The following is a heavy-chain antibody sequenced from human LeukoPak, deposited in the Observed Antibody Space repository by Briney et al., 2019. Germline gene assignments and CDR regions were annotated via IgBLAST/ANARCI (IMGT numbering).Heavy chain of an antibody. CDR2: YNGGNDGT. CDR3: AKGSGRGYSYGLEY. Sequence: PGGSLRLSCAASGFTFSGFTMSWVRQAPEKGLEWLSVYNGGNDGTYYADSVKGRFTISRDNSKNTLYPQMNSLRAEDTAVYYCAKGSGRGYSYGLEYWGQGTLVTVSS. V-gene: IGHV3-23*01. D-gene: IGHD5-18*01. J-gene: IGHJ4*02. CDR1: GFTFSGFT.